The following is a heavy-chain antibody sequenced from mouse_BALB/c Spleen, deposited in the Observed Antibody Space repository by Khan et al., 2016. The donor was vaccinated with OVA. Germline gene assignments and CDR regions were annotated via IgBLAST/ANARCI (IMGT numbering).Heavy chain of an antibody. D-gene: IGHD1-2*01. Sequence: VQLKQSGPGLVKPSQSLSLTCTVTGYSFTTYYAWGWIRQFPGNKLEWMGIISYSGSTCYNPSLTSRISITRDTSKNQFFLQLNSVTTEDTATYYCARKNDYGDAVDYWGQGTSVTVSS. CDR3: ARKNDYGDAVDY. J-gene: IGHJ4*01. CDR1: GYSFTTYYA. V-gene: IGHV3-2*02. CDR2: ISYSGST.